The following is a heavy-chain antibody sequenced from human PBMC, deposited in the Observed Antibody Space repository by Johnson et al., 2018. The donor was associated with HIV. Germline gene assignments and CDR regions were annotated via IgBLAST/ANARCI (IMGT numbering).Heavy chain of an antibody. CDR1: GFTVSSNY. CDR3: ARDFTAVYCGGDCYAFDI. CDR2: IYSGGST. J-gene: IGHJ3*02. Sequence: VQLVESGGGVVQPGGSLRLSCAASGFTVSSNYMSWVRQAPGKGLEWVSVIYSGGSTYYADSVKGRFTISRDNSKNTLYVQMNSLRAEDTAVYYCARDFTAVYCGGDCYAFDIWGQGTMVSVSS. D-gene: IGHD2-21*02. V-gene: IGHV3-66*01.